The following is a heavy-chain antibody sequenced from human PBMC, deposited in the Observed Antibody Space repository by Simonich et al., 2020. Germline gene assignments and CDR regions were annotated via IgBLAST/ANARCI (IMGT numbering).Heavy chain of an antibody. Sequence: QVQLQESGPGLVKPSETLSLTCAVSGYSISIGYYCGWIRQPPGKGLEWIGCIYHRGSTYYNTALKGRVTISVDTTKNQFSLKLSSVTAADTAVYYCARVGYSNYYYYGMDVWGQGTTVTVSS. CDR1: GYSISIGYY. CDR3: ARVGYSNYYYYGMDV. V-gene: IGHV4-38-2*01. D-gene: IGHD6-13*01. CDR2: IYHRGST. J-gene: IGHJ6*02.